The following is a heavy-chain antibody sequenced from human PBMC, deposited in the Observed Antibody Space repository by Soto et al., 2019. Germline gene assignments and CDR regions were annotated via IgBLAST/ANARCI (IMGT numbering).Heavy chain of an antibody. V-gene: IGHV2-5*02. CDR2: IYWDDDK. D-gene: IGHD3-3*01. J-gene: IGHJ4*02. CDR1: GFSLTTSGVG. CDR3: AHRVLRTVFGLVTTTAIYFDF. Sequence: QITLNESGPTQVKPRQTLTLTCTFSGFSLTTSGVGVGWIRQSPGKAPEWLALIYWDDDKRYSPSLKSRLTITKDTSKNQVALTMADLDPADIATYYCAHRVLRTVFGLVTTTAIYFDFWGQGTPVAVSS.